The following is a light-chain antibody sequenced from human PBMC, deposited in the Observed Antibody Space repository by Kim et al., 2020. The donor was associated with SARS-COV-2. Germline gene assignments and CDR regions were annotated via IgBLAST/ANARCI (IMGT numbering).Light chain of an antibody. V-gene: IGKV1-5*01. J-gene: IGKJ2*01. CDR3: HQYNSLYT. Sequence: LAGSVGDRVTITCRASHNINRYLAWYQQKPGKAPKLLIYDASSLESGVPSRFSGSGSGTEFTLTISSLQPDDFATYYCHQYNSLYTFGQGTKLEI. CDR2: DAS. CDR1: HNINRY.